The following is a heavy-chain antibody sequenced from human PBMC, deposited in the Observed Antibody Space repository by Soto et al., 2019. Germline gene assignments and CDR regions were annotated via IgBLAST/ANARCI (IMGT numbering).Heavy chain of an antibody. Sequence: QVQLQESGPGLVKPSETLSLTCTVSGGSVSSGSYFWSWIRQPPGNGLEWIGYIYYSGSTNYNPSLESRVTISVDTSKNQFSLKLSSVTAADTAVYYCARDYSSSSNYYYYYGMDVWGQGTTVTVSS. CDR3: ARDYSSSSNYYYYYGMDV. D-gene: IGHD6-6*01. V-gene: IGHV4-61*01. CDR2: IYYSGST. J-gene: IGHJ6*02. CDR1: GGSVSSGSYF.